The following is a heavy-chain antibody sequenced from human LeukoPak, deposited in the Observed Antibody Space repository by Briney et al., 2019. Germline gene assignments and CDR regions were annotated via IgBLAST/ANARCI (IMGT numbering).Heavy chain of an antibody. D-gene: IGHD3-9*01. J-gene: IGHJ4*02. CDR2: IYYTGTT. CDR1: GGSISSSSYY. CDR3: ARGEDFERYYLAY. V-gene: IGHV4-39*07. Sequence: SETLSLTCTVSGGSISSSSYYWGWIRQPPGKGLEWIGSIYYTGTTNYNPLFESRATISVDTSKNQFSLKLTSVTAADTAVYFCARGEDFERYYLAYWGQGTLVTVSS.